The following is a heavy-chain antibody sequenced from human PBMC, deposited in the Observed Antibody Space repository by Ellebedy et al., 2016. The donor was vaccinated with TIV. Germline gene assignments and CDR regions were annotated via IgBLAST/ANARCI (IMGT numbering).Heavy chain of an antibody. V-gene: IGHV5-51*01. CDR2: IYSGDSQT. CDR3: ARPTTGGTAYYFDY. CDR1: GYSFTNSW. J-gene: IGHJ4*02. D-gene: IGHD1-14*01. Sequence: GESLKISCKASGYSFTNSWIGWVRQMPGKGLEWMGIIYSGDSQTRYSPSFQGQVTISGDKSISTAYLQWSSLKASDTAMYYCARPTTGGTAYYFDYWGQGTLVTVSS.